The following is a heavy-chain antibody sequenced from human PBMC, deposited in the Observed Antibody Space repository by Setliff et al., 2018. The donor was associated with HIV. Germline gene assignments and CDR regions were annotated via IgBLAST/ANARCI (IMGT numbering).Heavy chain of an antibody. D-gene: IGHD5-12*01. J-gene: IGHJ6*02. CDR3: AKGVRVALNYYYGMDV. CDR1: GFTFSSYA. CDR2: ISGSGGST. V-gene: IGHV3-23*01. Sequence: PGGSLRLSCAASGFTFSSYAMSWVRQAPGKGLEWVSAISGSGGSTYYADSVKGRFTISRDNSKNTLYLQMNSLRAEDTAVYYCAKGVRVALNYYYGMDVWGQGTTVTVSS.